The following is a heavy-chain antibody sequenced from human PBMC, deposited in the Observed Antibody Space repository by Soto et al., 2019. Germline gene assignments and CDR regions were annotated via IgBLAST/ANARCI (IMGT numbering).Heavy chain of an antibody. Sequence: GASLKISCKGSGDSVAGYWITSVRQKPGKGLEWMGRIDPSDSQTYYSPSFRGHVTISVTKSITTVFLQWSRLRAADTAVYYCAARVRAMFGWFDPWGEGTLVTVSS. CDR1: GDSVAGYW. J-gene: IGHJ5*02. D-gene: IGHD3-10*02. V-gene: IGHV5-10-1*01. CDR3: AARVRAMFGWFDP. CDR2: IDPSDSQT.